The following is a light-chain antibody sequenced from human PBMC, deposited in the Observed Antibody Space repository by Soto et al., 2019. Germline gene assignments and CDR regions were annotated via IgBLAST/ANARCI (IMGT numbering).Light chain of an antibody. CDR2: EVS. V-gene: IGLV2-8*01. Sequence: QSALTQPASVSGSPGQSITISCTGTSSDVGGYNYVSWYQQHPGKAPKLMIYEVSKRPSGVPDRFSGSKSGNTASLTVSGLQAEDEADYYCNSYAGSNNWAFGGGTQLTVL. CDR3: NSYAGSNNWA. CDR1: SSDVGGYNY. J-gene: IGLJ3*02.